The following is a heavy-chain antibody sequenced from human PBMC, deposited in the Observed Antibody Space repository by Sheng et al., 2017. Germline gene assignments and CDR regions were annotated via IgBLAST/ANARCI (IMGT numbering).Heavy chain of an antibody. V-gene: IGHV1-2*02. J-gene: IGHJ5*02. CDR3: ANSRDWRNCLAP. CDR2: INLRSGGA. CDR1: GYSFIDYY. Sequence: QVQLVQSGAEVKTPGASVKVSCQASGYSFIDYYIHWVRQAPGQGLEWMGWINLRSGGATYARKFQGRVTMTRATSITTAYMSIYRLTTDDTAVYFCANSRDWRNCLAPWGQGS. D-gene: IGHD6-19*01.